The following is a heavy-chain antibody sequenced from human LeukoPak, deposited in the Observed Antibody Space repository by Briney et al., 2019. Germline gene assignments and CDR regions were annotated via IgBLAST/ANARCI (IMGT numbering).Heavy chain of an antibody. J-gene: IGHJ4*02. CDR1: GYSISSGYY. D-gene: IGHD3-3*01. CDR3: ARDFRLRLRFLEWSY. Sequence: KTSETLSLTCTVSGYSISSGYYWGWIRQPPGKGLEWIGSIYHSGSTYYNPSLKSRVTISVDTSKNQFSLKLSSVTAADTAVYYCARDFRLRLRFLEWSYWGQGTLVTVSS. CDR2: IYHSGST. V-gene: IGHV4-38-2*02.